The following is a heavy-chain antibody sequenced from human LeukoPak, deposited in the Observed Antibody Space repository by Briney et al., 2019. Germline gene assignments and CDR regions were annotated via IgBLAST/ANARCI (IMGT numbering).Heavy chain of an antibody. Sequence: SGGSLRLSCAASGFTFSTYWMCWVRQAPGKGPVWVSHIKGDGSSLSYVDSVKGRFIISRDNARNTLYLQMNSLRVEDTALYYCARGGYTAGFDIWGQGTMVTVSS. CDR1: GFTFSTYW. D-gene: IGHD5-18*01. CDR3: ARGGYTAGFDI. V-gene: IGHV3-74*01. CDR2: IKGDGSSL. J-gene: IGHJ3*02.